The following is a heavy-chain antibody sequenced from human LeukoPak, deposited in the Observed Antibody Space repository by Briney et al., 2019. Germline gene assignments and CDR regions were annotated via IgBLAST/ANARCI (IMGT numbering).Heavy chain of an antibody. J-gene: IGHJ4*02. CDR1: GFTFDDYA. CDR3: AREGRWLQSENY. CDR2: ISGNSDNI. V-gene: IGHV3-9*01. Sequence: ALRLSCAASGFTFDDYAMHWVRQVPGKGLGWVSGISGNSDNIDYADSVRGRFTISRDNAQNSLYLQMNSLRAEDTAVYYCAREGRWLQSENYWGQGTLVTVSS. D-gene: IGHD5-24*01.